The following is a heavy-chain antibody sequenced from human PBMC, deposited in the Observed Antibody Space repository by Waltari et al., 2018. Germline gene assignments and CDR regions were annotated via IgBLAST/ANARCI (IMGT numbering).Heavy chain of an antibody. V-gene: IGHV3-30*18. CDR1: GFTFSSYG. D-gene: IGHD6-19*01. J-gene: IGHJ2*01. CDR3: AKDLAVAVDLYFDL. Sequence: QVQLVESGGGVVQPGRSLRLYCAASGFTFSSYGMHWVRQAPGKGLEWVAVIWYDGSNKYYADSVQGRFTISRDNSKNTLYLQMNSLRAEDTAVYYCAKDLAVAVDLYFDLWGRGTLVTVSS. CDR2: IWYDGSNK.